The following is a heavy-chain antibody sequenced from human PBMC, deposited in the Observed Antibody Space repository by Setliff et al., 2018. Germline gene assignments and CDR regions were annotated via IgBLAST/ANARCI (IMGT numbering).Heavy chain of an antibody. CDR3: ARLYYDYVWGSYRLYYYYGMDV. CDR1: GGTFSSYA. CDR2: IIPIFGTA. J-gene: IGHJ6*02. D-gene: IGHD3-16*02. Sequence: SVKVSCKASGGTFSSYAISWVRQAPGQGLEWMGRIIPIFGTANYAQKFQGRVTITADKSTSTAYMELSSLRSEDTAVYYCARLYYDYVWGSYRLYYYYGMDVWGQGTTVTVSS. V-gene: IGHV1-69*06.